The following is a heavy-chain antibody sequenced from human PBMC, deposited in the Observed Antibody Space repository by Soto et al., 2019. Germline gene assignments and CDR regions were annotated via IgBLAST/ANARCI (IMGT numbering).Heavy chain of an antibody. CDR1: GFTFDDYT. Sequence: EVQLVESGGVVVQPGGSLRLSCAASGFTFDDYTMHWVRQALGKGLEWVSLLSWDGGSTYYADSVKGRFTISRDNSKNSLYLQMNSLRTEDTALYYCAKQIAVAGTWLDYYYGMDVWGQGTTVTVSS. D-gene: IGHD6-19*01. CDR3: AKQIAVAGTWLDYYYGMDV. V-gene: IGHV3-43*01. CDR2: LSWDGGST. J-gene: IGHJ6*02.